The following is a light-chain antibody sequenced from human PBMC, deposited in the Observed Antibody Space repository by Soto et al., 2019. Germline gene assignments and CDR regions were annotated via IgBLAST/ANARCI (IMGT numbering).Light chain of an antibody. CDR2: WAS. CDR3: QQYYSAPWT. J-gene: IGKJ1*01. V-gene: IGKV4-1*01. Sequence: DIVMTQSPDSLAVSLGERATINCKSSQSVLYRSDNQNYLAWYQQKPGQPPKLLIYWASTRESGVPDRFSGSGSGTDFTLTISSPQAEDVAVYYCQQYYSAPWTFGQGTKVEIK. CDR1: QSVLYRSDNQNY.